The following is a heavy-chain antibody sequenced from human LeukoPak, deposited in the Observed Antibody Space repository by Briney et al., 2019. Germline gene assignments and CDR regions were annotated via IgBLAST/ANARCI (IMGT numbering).Heavy chain of an antibody. Sequence: GGSLRLSCAASGFTFSSYTMSWVRRAPGKGLEWVSSLTDNGASRHYADSVKGRFTISRDNSKNTVSLQMNSLRTEDTAVYYCGRDLRHQLLYCLDYWGQGTLVTVSS. CDR3: GRDLRHQLLYCLDY. D-gene: IGHD2-2*02. CDR1: GFTFSSYT. V-gene: IGHV3-23*01. CDR2: LTDNGASR. J-gene: IGHJ4*02.